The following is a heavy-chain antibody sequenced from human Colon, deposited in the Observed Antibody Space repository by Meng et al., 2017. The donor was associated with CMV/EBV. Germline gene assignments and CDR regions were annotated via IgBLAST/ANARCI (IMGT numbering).Heavy chain of an antibody. D-gene: IGHD2/OR15-2a*01. CDR3: VRVSKYHCNGNICYTIDGGAFDI. CDR1: GFTFSSYT. J-gene: IGHJ3*02. Sequence: GGSLRLSCATSGFTFSSYTMHWVRQAPGKGLEWVSSISTISSSGSKIYYADSVQGRFTVSRDNAKNSLYLQMHSLRVEDTAVYYCVRVSKYHCNGNICYTIDGGAFDIWGQGTMVTVSS. CDR2: ISTISSSGSKI. V-gene: IGHV3-21*06.